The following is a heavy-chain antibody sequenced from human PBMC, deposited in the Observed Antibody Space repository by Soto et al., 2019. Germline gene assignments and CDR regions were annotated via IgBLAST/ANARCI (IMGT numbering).Heavy chain of an antibody. CDR3: APGYSSNLDFQH. J-gene: IGHJ1*01. CDR2: IWHDGSNK. V-gene: IGHV3-33*01. D-gene: IGHD6-19*01. CDR1: GFTFSRYG. Sequence: QVQLVESGGGVVQPGRSLRLSCVASGFTFSRYGVHWVHQAPGKGLEWVAVIWHDGSNKYYADSVKGRFTISRDNSKNTVYLQMNSLRAEDTAVYYCAPGYSSNLDFQHWGQGTLVTVSS.